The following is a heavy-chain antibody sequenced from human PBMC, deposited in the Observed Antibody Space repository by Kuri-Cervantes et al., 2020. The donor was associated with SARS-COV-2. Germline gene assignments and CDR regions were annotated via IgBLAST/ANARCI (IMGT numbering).Heavy chain of an antibody. CDR1: GFTFSSYG. J-gene: IGHJ5*02. D-gene: IGHD2-8*01. CDR3: ARNGPIVLMVYAIGWFDP. Sequence: GGSLRLSCAASGFTFSSYGMHWVRQAPGKGLEWVSSISSSSSYIYYADSVKGRFTISRDNAKNSLYLQMNSLRAEDTAVYYCARNGPIVLMVYAIGWFDPWGQGTLVTVSS. V-gene: IGHV3-21*04. CDR2: ISSSSSYI.